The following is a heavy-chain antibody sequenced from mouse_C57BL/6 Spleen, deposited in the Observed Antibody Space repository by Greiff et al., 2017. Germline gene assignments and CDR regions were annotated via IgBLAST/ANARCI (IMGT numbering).Heavy chain of an antibody. Sequence: QVQLQQSDAELVKPGASVKISCKVSGYTFTDHTIHWMKQRPEQGLEWIGYIYPRDGSTKYNEKFKDKATLTADKSSSTAYMQLNSLTSEDSAVYYCARRVYDGYYGWYFDVWGTGTTVTVSS. J-gene: IGHJ1*03. CDR2: IYPRDGST. D-gene: IGHD2-3*01. V-gene: IGHV1-78*01. CDR1: GYTFTDHT. CDR3: ARRVYDGYYGWYFDV.